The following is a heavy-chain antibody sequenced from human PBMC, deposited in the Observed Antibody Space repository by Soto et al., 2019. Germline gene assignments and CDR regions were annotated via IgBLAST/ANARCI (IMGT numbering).Heavy chain of an antibody. J-gene: IGHJ4*02. Sequence: QITLKESGPTLVNPTQTLTLTCTFSGFSLSTSGVGVGWIRQPPGKALEWLALIYWNDDKRYSPSLKSRLTITKDTSKNQVVLTMTNMDPVDTATYYCAHRDSSGWYEDTYFDYWGQGTLVTVSS. CDR3: AHRDSSGWYEDTYFDY. CDR1: GFSLSTSGVG. V-gene: IGHV2-5*01. CDR2: IYWNDDK. D-gene: IGHD6-19*01.